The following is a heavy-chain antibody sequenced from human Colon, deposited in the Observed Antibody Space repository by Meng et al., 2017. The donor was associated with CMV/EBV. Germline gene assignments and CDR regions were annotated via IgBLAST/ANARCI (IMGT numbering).Heavy chain of an antibody. CDR2: IYYSGST. V-gene: IGHV4-59*01. Sequence: SETLSLTCSVSGGSISSYYWSWIRQPPGKGLEWIGYIYYSGSTNYSPSLKSRVTISIDTSKNHFSLNLTSVTAADTAVYYCARVDYSGNYDYRGQGTLVTVSS. CDR1: GGSISSYY. CDR3: ARVDYSGNYDY. D-gene: IGHD4/OR15-4a*01. J-gene: IGHJ4*02.